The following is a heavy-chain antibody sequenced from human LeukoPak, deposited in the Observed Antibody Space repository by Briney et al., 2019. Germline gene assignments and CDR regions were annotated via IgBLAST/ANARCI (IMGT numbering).Heavy chain of an antibody. D-gene: IGHD6-19*01. CDR2: IKNSGNT. J-gene: IGHJ3*02. CDR1: GGSISSYY. CDR3: AREGSSSGWQPFDI. Sequence: SETLSLTCSVSGGSISSYYWSWIRQPAGKGLEWIGRIKNSGNTNYNPPLESRVTLSLDTSKNQFSLNLSSVTAADTAVYYCAREGSSSGWQPFDIWGQGTVVTVSS. V-gene: IGHV4-4*07.